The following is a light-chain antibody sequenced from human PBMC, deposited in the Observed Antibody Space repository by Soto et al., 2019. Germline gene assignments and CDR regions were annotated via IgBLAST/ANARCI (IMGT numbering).Light chain of an antibody. CDR1: QSIGTY. Sequence: DIQMTQSPSSLSASVGDRVTITCRASQSIGTYLSWYQQKPGKAPNLLIFATFSLQSGVPSRFSGSGSGTDFILTINSLQLEDFATYYCQQSYSSWTFGQGTKVEIK. J-gene: IGKJ1*01. CDR3: QQSYSSWT. V-gene: IGKV1-39*01. CDR2: ATF.